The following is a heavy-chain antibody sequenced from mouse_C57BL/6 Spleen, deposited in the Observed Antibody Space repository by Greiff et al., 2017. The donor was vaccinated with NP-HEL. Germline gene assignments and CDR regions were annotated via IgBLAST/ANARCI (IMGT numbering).Heavy chain of an antibody. CDR1: GYAFTNYL. J-gene: IGHJ3*01. Sequence: QVQLKESGAELVRPGTSVKVSCKASGYAFTNYLIEWVKQRPGQGLEWIGVINPGRGGTNYNEKFKGKATLTADKSSSTAYMQLSSLTSEDSAVYFCARSSTGAFAYWGQGTLVTVSA. D-gene: IGHD4-1*02. CDR3: ARSSTGAFAY. CDR2: INPGRGGT. V-gene: IGHV1-54*01.